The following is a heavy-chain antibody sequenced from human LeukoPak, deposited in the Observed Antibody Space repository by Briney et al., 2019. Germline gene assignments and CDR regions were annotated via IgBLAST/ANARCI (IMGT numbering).Heavy chain of an antibody. D-gene: IGHD6-13*01. V-gene: IGHV4-59*01. Sequence: PSETLSLTCTVSGGSISSYYWSWIRQPPGKGLEWIGYIYYSGSTNYNPSLKSRVTISVDASKNQFSLKLSSVTAADTAVYYCARDHLLAAAGVVYYYGMDVWGQGTTVTVSS. J-gene: IGHJ6*02. CDR2: IYYSGST. CDR3: ARDHLLAAAGVVYYYGMDV. CDR1: GGSISSYY.